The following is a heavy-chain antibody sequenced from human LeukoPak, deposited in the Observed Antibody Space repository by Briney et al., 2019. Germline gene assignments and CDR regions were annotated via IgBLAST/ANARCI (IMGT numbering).Heavy chain of an antibody. Sequence: SQTLSLTCAVSGDSVSNKMGAWNWIRQSPSRGLEWLGRTYLRSEWHTDYAFSVRGRLTITADTSMNHFSLQLASVTPEDLAVYYCASGWALSWGQGTLVTVSS. V-gene: IGHV6-1*01. CDR2: TYLRSEWHT. J-gene: IGHJ5*02. CDR1: GDSVSNKMGA. D-gene: IGHD1-26*01. CDR3: ASGWALS.